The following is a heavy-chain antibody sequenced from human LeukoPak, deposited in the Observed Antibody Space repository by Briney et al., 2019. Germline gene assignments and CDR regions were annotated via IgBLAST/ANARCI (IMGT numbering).Heavy chain of an antibody. V-gene: IGHV1-69*04. Sequence: SVKVSCKASGGTFSSYAISWVRQAPGQGLEWMGRIIPILGIANYAQKFQGRVTITADKSTSTAYMELSSLRSEDTAVYYCAEQRITIFGVVSIGSPFDYWGQGTLVTVSS. D-gene: IGHD3-3*01. CDR3: AEQRITIFGVVSIGSPFDY. CDR2: IIPILGIA. J-gene: IGHJ4*02. CDR1: GGTFSSYA.